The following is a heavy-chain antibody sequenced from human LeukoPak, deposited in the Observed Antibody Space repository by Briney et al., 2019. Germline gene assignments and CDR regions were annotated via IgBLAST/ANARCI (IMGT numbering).Heavy chain of an antibody. V-gene: IGHV3-9*01. CDR2: ISWNSGSI. Sequence: GRSLRLSCAASGFTFDDYAMHWVRQAPGKGLEWVSGISWNSGSIGYADSVKGRFTISRDNAKDSLYLQMNSLRAEDTAVYYCARGARQLVLQTPRNGMDVWGQGTTVTVSS. CDR1: GFTFDDYA. J-gene: IGHJ6*02. D-gene: IGHD6-13*01. CDR3: ARGARQLVLQTPRNGMDV.